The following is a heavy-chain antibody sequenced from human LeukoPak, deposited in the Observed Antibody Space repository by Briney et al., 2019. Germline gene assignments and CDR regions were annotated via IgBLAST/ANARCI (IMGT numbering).Heavy chain of an antibody. CDR1: GDSISSSSYY. CDR2: IYYSGST. CDR3: ASAAASDAFDI. D-gene: IGHD2-15*01. V-gene: IGHV4-39*07. J-gene: IGHJ3*02. Sequence: KPSETLSLTCTVSGDSISSSSYYWGWIRQPPGKGLEWIGSIYYSGSTYYNLSLKSRVTISVDTSKNQFSLKLSSVTAADTAVYYCASAAASDAFDIWGQGTMVTVSS.